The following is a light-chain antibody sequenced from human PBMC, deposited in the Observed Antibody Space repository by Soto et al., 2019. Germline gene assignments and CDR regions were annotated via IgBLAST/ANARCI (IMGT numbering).Light chain of an antibody. CDR1: QGIRND. CDR3: LQDYNYPRT. V-gene: IGKV1-6*01. CDR2: AAS. Sequence: AIQMTQSPSSLSASVGDSVTITCRASQGIRNDLGWYQQKPGKAPELLIYAASSLQSGVPSRFSGSGSGTDFTLTISSLQPVDFATYYCLQDYNYPRTFGQGTKVAIK. J-gene: IGKJ1*01.